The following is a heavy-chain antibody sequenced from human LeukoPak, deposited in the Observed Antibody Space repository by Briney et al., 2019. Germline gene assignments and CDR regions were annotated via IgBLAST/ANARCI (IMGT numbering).Heavy chain of an antibody. J-gene: IGHJ4*02. V-gene: IGHV3-66*01. CDR3: AMDSAWLPLKFDY. CDR1: GFTFSSYA. CDR2: LYSGGST. Sequence: GGSLRLSCAASGFTFSSYAMSWVRQAPGKGLEWVSVLYSGGSTYYTDSVKGRFTISRDNSNNTLYLQMNNLRAEDTAVYYCAMDSAWLPLKFDYWGPGTLVAVSS. D-gene: IGHD5-24*01.